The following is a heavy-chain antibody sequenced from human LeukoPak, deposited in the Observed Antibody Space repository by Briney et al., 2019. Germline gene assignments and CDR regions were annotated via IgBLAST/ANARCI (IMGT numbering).Heavy chain of an antibody. V-gene: IGHV1-2*02. CDR3: ARDYFTANDY. CDR1: GYSFAGYY. J-gene: IGHJ4*02. D-gene: IGHD2-21*02. Sequence: GASVKVSCKASGYSFAGYYIHWVRQAPGQGLEWMGWINPNSGGTNYAQKFQGRVTMTRDTSISTAYMELSRLRSDDTAVYYCARDYFTANDYWGQGTLVTVSS. CDR2: INPNSGGT.